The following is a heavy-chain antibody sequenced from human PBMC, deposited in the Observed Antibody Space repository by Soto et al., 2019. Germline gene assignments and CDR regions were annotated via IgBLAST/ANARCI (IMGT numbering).Heavy chain of an antibody. CDR2: ISGSGGST. Sequence: PGGSLRLSCAASGFTFISYAMSWVRQAPGKGLEWVSAISGSGGSTYYADSVKGRFTISRDNSKNTLYLQMNSLRAEDTAVYYCAKALAAAGTKSPIPGHSYGMDVCGQGTTVTVSS. CDR1: GFTFISYA. D-gene: IGHD6-13*01. CDR3: AKALAAAGTKSPIPGHSYGMDV. V-gene: IGHV3-23*01. J-gene: IGHJ6*02.